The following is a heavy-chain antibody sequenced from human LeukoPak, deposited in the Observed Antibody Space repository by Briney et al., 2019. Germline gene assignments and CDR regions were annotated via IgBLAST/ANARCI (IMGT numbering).Heavy chain of an antibody. D-gene: IGHD6-13*01. J-gene: IGHJ4*02. CDR2: ISSSGGST. CDR1: EFTYG. V-gene: IGHV3-23*01. CDR3: AKGERQNRLASAADY. Sequence: GGSLRLSCAASEFTYGMNWVRQAPGKGLECVSAISSSGGSTYYADSVKGRFTISRDNSKNTLYLQMNSLRAEDTAVFYCAKGERQNRLASAADYWGQGALVTVSS.